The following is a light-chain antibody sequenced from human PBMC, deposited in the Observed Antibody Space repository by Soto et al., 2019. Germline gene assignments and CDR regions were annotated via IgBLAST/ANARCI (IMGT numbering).Light chain of an antibody. CDR3: SSYTTTNTYV. J-gene: IGLJ1*01. CDR1: STDVGSYNY. V-gene: IGLV2-14*01. CDR2: EVS. Sequence: QSALIQPASVSGSPGQSITISCTGTSTDVGSYNYVSWCQQHPGKAPKLMIYEVSNRPSGVSNRFSGSKSGNTASLTISGLQAEDEGDYYCSSYTTTNTYVFGSGTKVTVL.